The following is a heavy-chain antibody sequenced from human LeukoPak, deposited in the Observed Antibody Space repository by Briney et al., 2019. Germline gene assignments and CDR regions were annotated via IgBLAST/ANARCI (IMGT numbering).Heavy chain of an antibody. CDR3: ARDHVPSLRANWGSKGAFDI. J-gene: IGHJ3*02. CDR1: GGSISSYY. V-gene: IGHV4-4*07. Sequence: SETLSLTCTVSGGSISSYYWSWIRQPAGKGLEWIGRIYTSGSTNYNPSLKSRVTMSVDTSKNQFSLKLSSVTAADTAVYYCARDHVPSLRANWGSKGAFDIWGQGTMVTVSS. D-gene: IGHD7-27*01. CDR2: IYTSGST.